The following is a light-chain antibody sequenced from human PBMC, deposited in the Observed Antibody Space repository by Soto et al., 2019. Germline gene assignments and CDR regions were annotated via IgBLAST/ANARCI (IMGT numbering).Light chain of an antibody. Sequence: QSVLTQPPSASGTPGQRVTISCSGSSSNIGTNIVNWYQQLPGTAPKLFIYSNNQRPSGVPDRFSGSKSGTSASLAISGLQSEDEADYYCATWDDSLNGVVFGGGTKLTVL. J-gene: IGLJ2*01. V-gene: IGLV1-44*01. CDR1: SSNIGTNI. CDR3: ATWDDSLNGVV. CDR2: SNN.